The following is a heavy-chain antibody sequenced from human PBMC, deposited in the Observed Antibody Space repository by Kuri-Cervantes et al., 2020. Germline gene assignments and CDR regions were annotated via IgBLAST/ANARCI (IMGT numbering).Heavy chain of an antibody. J-gene: IGHJ4*02. CDR2: ISAYNGNT. V-gene: IGHV1-18*01. D-gene: IGHD4-17*01. CDR1: GYTFTSYG. CDR3: ASERTDGDYPDY. Sequence: ASVKVSCKASGYTFTSYGISWVRQAPGRGLEWMGWISAYNGNTNYAQKLQGRVTMTTDTSTSTAYMELRSLRSDDTAVYYCASERTDGDYPDYWGQGTLVTVSS.